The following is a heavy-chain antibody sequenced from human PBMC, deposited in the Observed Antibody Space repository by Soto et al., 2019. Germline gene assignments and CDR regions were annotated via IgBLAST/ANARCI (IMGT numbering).Heavy chain of an antibody. CDR2: IYYSGST. Sequence: QVQLQESGPGLVKPSETLSLTCTVSGGSISSYYWSWIRQPPGKGLEWIGYIYYSGSTNYNPSLKRRVTISVDTSKNPFSLKLSSVTAADTAVYYCARASYSSSCMTFDPWGQGTLVTVSS. D-gene: IGHD6-13*01. V-gene: IGHV4-59*01. CDR3: ARASYSSSCMTFDP. CDR1: GGSISSYY. J-gene: IGHJ5*02.